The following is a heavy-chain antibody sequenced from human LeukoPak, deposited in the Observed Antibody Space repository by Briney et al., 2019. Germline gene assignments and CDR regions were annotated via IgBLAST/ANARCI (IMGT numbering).Heavy chain of an antibody. CDR2: IYTSGST. D-gene: IGHD3-10*01. Sequence: SETLSLTCTVSGGSISSYYWSWIRQPAGKGLEWIGRIYTSGSTNYNPSLKSRVTMSVDTSKNQFSLKLSSVTAADTAVYYCARDKRPGSGSYYNGFVYWGQGTLVTVSS. J-gene: IGHJ4*02. CDR1: GGSISSYY. V-gene: IGHV4-4*07. CDR3: ARDKRPGSGSYYNGFVY.